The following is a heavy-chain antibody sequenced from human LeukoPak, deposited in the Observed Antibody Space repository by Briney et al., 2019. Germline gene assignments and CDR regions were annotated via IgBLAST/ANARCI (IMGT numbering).Heavy chain of an antibody. CDR3: ARLKYYYGSGSYSTFDY. D-gene: IGHD3-10*01. V-gene: IGHV4-4*02. CDR1: GGSISSSNW. J-gene: IGHJ4*02. CDR2: IYHSGST. Sequence: SGTLSLTCAVSGGSISSSNWWSWVRQPPGKGLEWIGEIYHSGSTNYNPSLKSRVTISVDKSKNQFSLKLSSVTAADTAVYYCARLKYYYGSGSYSTFDYWGQGALVTVSS.